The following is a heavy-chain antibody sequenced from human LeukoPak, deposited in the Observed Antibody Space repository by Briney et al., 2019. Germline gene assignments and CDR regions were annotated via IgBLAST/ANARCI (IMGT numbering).Heavy chain of an antibody. Sequence: GESLKISCKGSGYSFISYWIGWVRQMPGKGLEWMGIIYPGVSDTRYSPSFQGQVTISVDKSISTAYLQWSSLKASDTAMYYCARLLYGRGYYDSSGYYAGGFDYWGQGTLVTVSS. D-gene: IGHD3-22*01. V-gene: IGHV5-51*01. CDR2: IYPGVSDT. J-gene: IGHJ4*02. CDR1: GYSFISYW. CDR3: ARLLYGRGYYDSSGYYAGGFDY.